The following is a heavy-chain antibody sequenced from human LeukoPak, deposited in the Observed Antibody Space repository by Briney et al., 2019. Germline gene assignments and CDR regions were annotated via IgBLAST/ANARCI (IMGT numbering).Heavy chain of an antibody. D-gene: IGHD2-2*01. CDR3: ARGGGVYCSSTSCYAYYFDY. V-gene: IGHV7-4-1*02. CDR1: GYTFTGYY. J-gene: IGHJ4*02. CDR2: INTNTGNP. Sequence: ASVKVSCKASGYTFTGYYMHWVRQAPGQGLEWMGWINTNTGNPTYAQGFTGRFVFSLDTSVSTAYLQISSLKAEDTAVYYCARGGGVYCSSTSCYAYYFDYWGQGTLVTVSS.